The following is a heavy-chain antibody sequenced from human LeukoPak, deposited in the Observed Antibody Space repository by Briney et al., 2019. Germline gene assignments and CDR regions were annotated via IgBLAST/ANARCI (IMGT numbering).Heavy chain of an antibody. V-gene: IGHV3-7*01. Sequence: GGSLRLSCAASGFTFSSYWMTWVRQAPGKGLEWVANIKQDGSEKYYVDSVKGRFTISRDNAKNSLSLQMNSLRAEDTAVYYRARVRGYDFGTYWFDPWGQGTLVTVSS. CDR2: IKQDGSEK. CDR1: GFTFSSYW. J-gene: IGHJ5*02. D-gene: IGHD5-12*01. CDR3: ARVRGYDFGTYWFDP.